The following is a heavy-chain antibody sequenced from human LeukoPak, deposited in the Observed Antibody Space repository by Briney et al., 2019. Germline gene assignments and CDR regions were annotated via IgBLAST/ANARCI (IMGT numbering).Heavy chain of an antibody. J-gene: IGHJ4*02. CDR2: IIPMFATA. CDR1: GYTFAKFY. Sequence: RASVKVSCKASGYTFAKFYIHWVRQAPGQGLEWMGGIIPMFATANYAQKFRGRVTMTADESTSTAYMHLSSLRSEDTAVYFCASSGDSSGIDKFWGQGTLVTVSS. CDR3: ASSGDSSGIDKF. D-gene: IGHD3-22*01. V-gene: IGHV1-69*13.